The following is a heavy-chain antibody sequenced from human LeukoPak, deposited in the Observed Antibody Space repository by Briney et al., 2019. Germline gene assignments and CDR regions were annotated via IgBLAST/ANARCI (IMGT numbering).Heavy chain of an antibody. CDR2: IFTSGIT. J-gene: IGHJ4*02. Sequence: SETLSLTCTVSGGSISIYYWNWIRQPAGKGLEWIGRIFTSGITNYDPSLKSRVTMSVDTSKNQFSLKLSSVTAADTAVYYCARGDYGDGEDWGQGTLVTVSS. D-gene: IGHD4-17*01. V-gene: IGHV4-4*07. CDR1: GGSISIYY. CDR3: ARGDYGDGED.